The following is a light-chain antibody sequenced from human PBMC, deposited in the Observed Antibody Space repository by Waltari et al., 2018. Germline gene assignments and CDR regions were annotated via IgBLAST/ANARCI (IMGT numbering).Light chain of an antibody. CDR1: QTVNNK. CDR2: SAS. CDR3: QQYNDRPPMYT. V-gene: IGKV3-15*01. J-gene: IGKJ2*01. Sequence: DIVMTQSPATLSVSPGERATLSCRASQTVNNKLAWYQQKPGQAPRLLILSASTRATGIPARFSGSGSGTEFTLTINSLQSEDSGVYYCQQYNDRPPMYTFGQGTKLEIK.